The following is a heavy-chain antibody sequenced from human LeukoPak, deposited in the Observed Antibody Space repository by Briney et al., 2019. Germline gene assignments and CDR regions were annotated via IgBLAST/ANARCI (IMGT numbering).Heavy chain of an antibody. Sequence: GRSLRLSCAASGFTFSSYAMHWVRQAPGKGLEWVAVISYDGSNKYYADSVKGRFTISRDNSKNTLYLQMNSLRAEDTAVYYCARAAMTTVTTDYFDYWGQGTLVTVSP. J-gene: IGHJ4*02. D-gene: IGHD4-17*01. CDR1: GFTFSSYA. V-gene: IGHV3-30*04. CDR2: ISYDGSNK. CDR3: ARAAMTTVTTDYFDY.